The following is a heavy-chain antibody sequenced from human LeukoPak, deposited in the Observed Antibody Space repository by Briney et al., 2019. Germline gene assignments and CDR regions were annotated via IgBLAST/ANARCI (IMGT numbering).Heavy chain of an antibody. CDR1: GGSISSYS. Sequence: PSETLSLTCIVSGGSISSYSWTWIRQPAGEGLEWIGRIYTSGTTNYEPSLKSRVTMSVDTSKNQFSLKLSSVTAAHTAVYACAGEAGGGYARAFDIWGQGTMVTVSS. J-gene: IGHJ3*02. CDR2: IYTSGTT. CDR3: AGEAGGGYARAFDI. V-gene: IGHV4-4*07. D-gene: IGHD5-12*01.